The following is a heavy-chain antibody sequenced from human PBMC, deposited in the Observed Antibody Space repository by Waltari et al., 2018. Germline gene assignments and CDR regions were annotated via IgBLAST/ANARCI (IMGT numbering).Heavy chain of an antibody. CDR1: GFTFGDYA. D-gene: IGHD1-26*01. V-gene: IGHV3-49*03. CDR2: IRSKDYGWTT. J-gene: IGHJ4*02. Sequence: EVQLVESGGGLVQPGRSLRLSCTASGFTFGDYAMSWFRQAPGKGPEGVGCIRSKDYGWTTECAASVKGRCTISRDESKSIAYLQMNSLKTEDTAVYYCTRPWGDSGSYSPPEDDWGQGTLVTVSS. CDR3: TRPWGDSGSYSPPEDD.